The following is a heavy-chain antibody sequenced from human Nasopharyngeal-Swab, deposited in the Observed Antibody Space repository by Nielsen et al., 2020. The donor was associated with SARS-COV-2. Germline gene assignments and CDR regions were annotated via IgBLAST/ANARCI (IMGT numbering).Heavy chain of an antibody. J-gene: IGHJ4*02. V-gene: IGHV3-48*04. Sequence: GGSLRLSCAASGFTLSNYNMNWVRQAPGKGLEWIAYIDSSSRTIYYADSLKGRFTISRDNAKNALFLQMNSLRAEDTAVYYCASERSSRLGEGTFDYWGQGTLVTVSS. CDR2: IDSSSRTI. CDR1: GFTLSNYN. CDR3: ASERSSRLGEGTFDY. D-gene: IGHD3-16*01.